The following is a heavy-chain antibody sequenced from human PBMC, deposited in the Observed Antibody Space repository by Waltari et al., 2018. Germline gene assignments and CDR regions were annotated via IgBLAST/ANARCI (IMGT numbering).Heavy chain of an antibody. CDR3: ARDRDDSSGYYMRAFDI. CDR1: GGTLSSYA. V-gene: IGHV1-69*01. CDR2: TIPISGTA. Sequence: QVQLVQSGAEVKKPGSSVKVACKASGGTLSSYAISWVRQAPGQGLEWMGGTIPISGTANYAQKRQGRVTMTADESTSTAYMALSSLTSEDTAVYYCARDRDDSSGYYMRAFDIGGQGTMVTVSS. J-gene: IGHJ3*02. D-gene: IGHD3-22*01.